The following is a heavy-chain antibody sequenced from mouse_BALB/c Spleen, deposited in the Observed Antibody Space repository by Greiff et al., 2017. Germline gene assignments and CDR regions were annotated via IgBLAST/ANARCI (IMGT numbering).Heavy chain of an antibody. CDR2: IWGDGST. Sequence: VMLVESGPGLVAPSQSLSITCTVSGFSLTGYGVNWVRQPPGKGLERLGMIWGDGSTDYNSALKSRLSISKDNSKSQVFLKMNSLQTDDTARYYCAREGAVVATDAMDYWGQGTSVTVSS. V-gene: IGHV2-6-7*01. D-gene: IGHD1-1*01. CDR3: AREGAVVATDAMDY. J-gene: IGHJ4*01. CDR1: GFSLTGYG.